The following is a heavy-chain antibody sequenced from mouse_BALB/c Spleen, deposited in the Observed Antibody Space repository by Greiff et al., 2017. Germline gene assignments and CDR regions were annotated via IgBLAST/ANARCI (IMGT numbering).Heavy chain of an antibody. CDR3: ARGGNSPYYYAMDY. J-gene: IGHJ4*01. Sequence: VQLQQSGAELVKPGASVTLSCTASGFNIKDTYMHWVKQRPEQGLEWIGRIDPANGNTKYDPKFQGKATITADTSSNTAYLQLSSLTSEDTAVYCCARGGNSPYYYAMDYWGQGTSVTVSS. V-gene: IGHV14-3*02. D-gene: IGHD2-1*01. CDR2: IDPANGNT. CDR1: GFNIKDTY.